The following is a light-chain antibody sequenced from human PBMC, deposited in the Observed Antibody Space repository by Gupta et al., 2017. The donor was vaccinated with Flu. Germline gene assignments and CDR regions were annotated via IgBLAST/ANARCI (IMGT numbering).Light chain of an antibody. V-gene: IGKV3-11*01. CDR1: QSVSSY. Sequence: GERATLSCRASQSVSSYLAWYQQKPGQAPRLLIYDASNRATGIPARFSGSGFGTDFTLTISSLEPEDFAVYYCQQRSNWPRTFGQGTKVEIK. CDR3: QQRSNWPRT. CDR2: DAS. J-gene: IGKJ1*01.